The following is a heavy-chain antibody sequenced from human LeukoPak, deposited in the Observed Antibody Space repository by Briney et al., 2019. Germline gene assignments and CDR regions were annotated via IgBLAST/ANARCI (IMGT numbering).Heavy chain of an antibody. J-gene: IGHJ4*02. CDR2: MRSKTYGRTT. D-gene: IGHD6-19*01. Sequence: GGSLRLSCAASGFTFSSYSMNWVRQAPGKGLEWVGFMRSKTYGRTTEYAASVKGRFTISRDDSKSIAYLQMNSLETDDTAVYYCASRSGLQWLPYFDYWGPGTLVTVSS. V-gene: IGHV3-49*04. CDR1: GFTFSSYS. CDR3: ASRSGLQWLPYFDY.